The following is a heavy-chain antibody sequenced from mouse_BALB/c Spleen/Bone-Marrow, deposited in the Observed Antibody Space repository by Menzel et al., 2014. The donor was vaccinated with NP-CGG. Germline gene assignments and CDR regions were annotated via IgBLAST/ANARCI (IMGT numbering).Heavy chain of an antibody. CDR2: INPSTGYT. CDR1: GYTFTSYW. J-gene: IGHJ3*01. D-gene: IGHD2-14*01. Sequence: VQLQQSGAELAKPGASVKMSYKASGYTFTSYWMHWVKQRPGQGLEWIGYINPSTGYTEYNQKFKDKATLTADKSSSTAYMQLSSLTSEDSAVYYCAREGYDPWFAYWGQGTLVTVSA. CDR3: AREGYDPWFAY. V-gene: IGHV1-7*01.